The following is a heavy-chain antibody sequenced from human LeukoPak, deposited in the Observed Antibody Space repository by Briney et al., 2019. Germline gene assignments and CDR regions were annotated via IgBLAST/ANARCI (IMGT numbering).Heavy chain of an antibody. V-gene: IGHV3-21*01. CDR2: ISTSSSYI. CDR3: AKEIWPTVTTPGHTHFDY. D-gene: IGHD4-17*01. CDR1: GFTFSSYS. Sequence: GGSLRLSCAASGFTFSSYSMNWVRQAPGKGLEWVSFISTSSSYIHNADSVKGRFTISRDNAENSLYLQMNSLRAEDTAVYYCAKEIWPTVTTPGHTHFDYWGQGALVTVSS. J-gene: IGHJ4*02.